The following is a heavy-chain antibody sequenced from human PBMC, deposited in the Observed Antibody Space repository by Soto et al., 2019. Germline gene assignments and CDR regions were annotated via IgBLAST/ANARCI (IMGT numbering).Heavy chain of an antibody. D-gene: IGHD4-17*01. Sequence: GGSLRLSCAASGFTFSSYSMNWVRQAPGKGLEWVSSISSSSSYIYYADSVKGRFTISRDNAKNSLYLQMNSLRAEDTAVYYCARAGASYGDYVFDYWGQGTLVTVSS. CDR1: GFTFSSYS. J-gene: IGHJ4*02. CDR3: ARAGASYGDYVFDY. V-gene: IGHV3-21*01. CDR2: ISSSSSYI.